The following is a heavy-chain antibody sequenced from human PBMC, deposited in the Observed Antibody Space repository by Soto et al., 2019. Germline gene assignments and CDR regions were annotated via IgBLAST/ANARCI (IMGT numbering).Heavy chain of an antibody. CDR3: AREGYYDSSGSHYPFFDY. J-gene: IGHJ4*02. CDR1: RFTFSSYA. D-gene: IGHD3-22*01. Sequence: VGSLRLSCAASRFTFSSYAMHWVRPAPGKGLEWVALVSNDGSNEYYADSVKGRFTISRDNSKNTLYLQMNSLRAEDTAVYYCAREGYYDSSGSHYPFFDYWGQGT. CDR2: VSNDGSNE. V-gene: IGHV3-30-3*01.